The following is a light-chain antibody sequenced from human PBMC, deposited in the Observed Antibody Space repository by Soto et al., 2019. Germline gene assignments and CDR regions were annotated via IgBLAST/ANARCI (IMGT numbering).Light chain of an antibody. CDR2: EVT. CDR3: TSYTSGSTYV. J-gene: IGLJ1*01. Sequence: QSALTQPASVSGSPGQSITISCTGTSSGVGGYDYVSWYQQHPGKVPKFLVYEVTNRPSGVSHRFSGSKSGNTASLTISGLQAEDEADYYCTSYTSGSTYVFGTGTKVTVL. CDR1: SSGVGGYDY. V-gene: IGLV2-14*01.